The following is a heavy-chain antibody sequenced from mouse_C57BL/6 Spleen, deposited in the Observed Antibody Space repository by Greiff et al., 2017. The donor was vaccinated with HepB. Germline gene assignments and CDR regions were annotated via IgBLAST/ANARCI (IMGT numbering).Heavy chain of an antibody. Sequence: QVQPQQPGAELVKPGASVKVSCKASGYTFTSYWMHWVKQRPGQGLEWIGRIHPSDSDTNYNQKFKGKATLTVDKSSSSAYMQLISLTSEDSAVYYCAIHYYGSSYGFAYWCQGTLVTVSA. D-gene: IGHD1-1*01. CDR1: GYTFTSYW. J-gene: IGHJ3*01. CDR2: IHPSDSDT. CDR3: AIHYYGSSYGFAY. V-gene: IGHV1-74*01.